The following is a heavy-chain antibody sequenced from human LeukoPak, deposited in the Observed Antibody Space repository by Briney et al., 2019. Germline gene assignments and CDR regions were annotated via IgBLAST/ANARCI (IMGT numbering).Heavy chain of an antibody. CDR3: AKDLEWGIAAAGFDY. J-gene: IGHJ4*02. CDR2: ISGSGGST. Sequence: GGSLRLSCAASGFTFSSYAMSWVRQAPGKGLEWVSAISGSGGSTYYADSVKGRFTISRDNSKNTLYLQMNSLRAEDTAVYYCAKDLEWGIAAAGFDYWGQGTLVTVSS. V-gene: IGHV3-23*01. D-gene: IGHD6-13*01. CDR1: GFTFSSYA.